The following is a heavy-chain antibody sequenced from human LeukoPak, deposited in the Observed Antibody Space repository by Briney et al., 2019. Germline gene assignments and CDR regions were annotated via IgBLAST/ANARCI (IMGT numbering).Heavy chain of an antibody. D-gene: IGHD3-22*01. CDR3: ARARSPMIVVVITLLDAFDI. V-gene: IGHV3-21*01. CDR1: GFTFSSYS. Sequence: NPGRSLRLSCAASGFTFSSYSMTWVRQAPGKGLEWVSSISSSSSYIYYADSVKGRFTISRDNAKNSLYLQMNSLRAEDTAVYYCARARSPMIVVVITLLDAFDIWGQGTMVTVSS. CDR2: ISSSSSYI. J-gene: IGHJ3*02.